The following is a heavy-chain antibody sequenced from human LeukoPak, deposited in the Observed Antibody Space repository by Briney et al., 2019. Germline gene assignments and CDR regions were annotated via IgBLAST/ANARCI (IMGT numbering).Heavy chain of an antibody. V-gene: IGHV1-18*01. CDR1: GYTFTSYG. D-gene: IGHD3-10*01. Sequence: ASVKVSCKASGYTFTSYGISWVRQASGQGLEWMGWISAYNGNTNYAQKLQGRVTMTTDTSTSTAYMELRSLRSDDTAVYYCARVRITMVRGVIYWFDPWGQGTLVTVSS. CDR2: ISAYNGNT. CDR3: ARVRITMVRGVIYWFDP. J-gene: IGHJ5*02.